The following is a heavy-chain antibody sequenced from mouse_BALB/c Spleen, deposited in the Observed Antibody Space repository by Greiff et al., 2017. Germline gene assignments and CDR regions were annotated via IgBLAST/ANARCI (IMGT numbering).Heavy chain of an antibody. CDR3: NAGGYDGGYYAMDY. D-gene: IGHD2-14*01. V-gene: IGHV14-4*02. J-gene: IGHJ4*01. Sequence: EVQLQQSGAELVRSGASVKLSCTASGFNIKDYYMHWVKQRPEQGLEWIGWIDPENGDTEYDPKFQGKATMTADTSSNTAYLQLSSLTSEDTAVYYCNAGGYDGGYYAMDYWGQGTSVTVSS. CDR2: IDPENGDT. CDR1: GFNIKDYY.